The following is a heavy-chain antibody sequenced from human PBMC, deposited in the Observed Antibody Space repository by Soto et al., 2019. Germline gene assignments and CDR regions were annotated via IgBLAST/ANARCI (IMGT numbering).Heavy chain of an antibody. V-gene: IGHV3-23*01. CDR1: GFTFSSYA. CDR3: AKALDFGWSQPWGY. J-gene: IGHJ4*02. CDR2: ISGSGGST. Sequence: GGSLRLSCAASGFTFSSYAMSWVRQAPGKGLEWVSAISGSGGSTYYGDSVKGRFTISRDNSKNTLYLQMNSLRAEDTAVYYCAKALDFGWSQPWGYWGQGTLVTVSS. D-gene: IGHD6-19*01.